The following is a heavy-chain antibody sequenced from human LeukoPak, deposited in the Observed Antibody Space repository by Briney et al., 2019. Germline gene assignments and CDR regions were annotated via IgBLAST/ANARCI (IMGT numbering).Heavy chain of an antibody. Sequence: GGSLRLSCAASGFTVSNMIWVRQASGKGLECVSVIYSDGTTYYADSVKGRFTISRDNSKNTLYLQMNSLRAEDSAVYYCAKGGTSTMVRGVIGYMDVWGKGTTVTISS. CDR1: GFTVSN. D-gene: IGHD3-10*01. V-gene: IGHV3-66*01. J-gene: IGHJ6*03. CDR3: AKGGTSTMVRGVIGYMDV. CDR2: IYSDGTT.